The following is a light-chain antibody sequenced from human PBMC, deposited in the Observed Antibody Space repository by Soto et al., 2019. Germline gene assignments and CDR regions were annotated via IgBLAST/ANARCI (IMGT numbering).Light chain of an antibody. V-gene: IGKV3-20*01. CDR3: QHYGSSPRP. CDR2: GAS. J-gene: IGKJ1*01. CDR1: QSVSHNY. Sequence: EIVFKRSPDVLSLSLGERATLSCRASQSVSHNYLAWYQQKPGQAPRLLIYGASIRATGIPDRFSGSGSGTDFTLTIVRLEPEDFAVYYCQHYGSSPRPFGQGTKVDI.